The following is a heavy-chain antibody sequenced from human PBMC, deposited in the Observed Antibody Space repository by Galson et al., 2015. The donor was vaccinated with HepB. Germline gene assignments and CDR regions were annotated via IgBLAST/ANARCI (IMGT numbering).Heavy chain of an antibody. Sequence: SLRLSCAASGFTFSSYAMSWVRQAPGKGLEWVSAISGSGGSTYYADSVKGRFTISRDNSKNTLYLQMNSLRAEDTAVYYCAKGLRYSSGWYTWFDPWSQGTLVTVSS. V-gene: IGHV3-23*01. D-gene: IGHD6-19*01. J-gene: IGHJ5*02. CDR3: AKGLRYSSGWYTWFDP. CDR2: ISGSGGST. CDR1: GFTFSSYA.